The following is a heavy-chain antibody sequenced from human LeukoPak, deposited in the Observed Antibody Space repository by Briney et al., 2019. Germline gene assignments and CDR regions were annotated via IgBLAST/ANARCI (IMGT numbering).Heavy chain of an antibody. D-gene: IGHD6-13*01. CDR3: VRDISGTGVY. V-gene: IGHV3-64*04. CDR1: GFTFSSYA. CDR2: ISSNGGST. J-gene: IGHJ4*02. Sequence: GGSLRLSCSASGFTFSSYAMHWVRQAPGKGLEYVSAISSNGGSTYYADSVKGRFTISRDNAKNTLYLQMNSLRAEDTAVYYCVRDISGTGVYWGQGTLVTVSS.